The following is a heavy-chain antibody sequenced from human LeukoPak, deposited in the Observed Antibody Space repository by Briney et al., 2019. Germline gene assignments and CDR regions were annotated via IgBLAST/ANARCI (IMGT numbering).Heavy chain of an antibody. CDR3: ARDMPIVPFDY. D-gene: IGHD1-26*01. CDR1: GYTFTSYY. CDR2: INPSGGST. Sequence: ASVKVSCKASGYTFTSYYMHWVRQAPGQGLEWMGIINPSGGSTSYAQKFQGRVTTTRDTSTSTVYMELSSLRSEDTAVYYCARDMPIVPFDYWGQGTLVTVSS. J-gene: IGHJ4*02. V-gene: IGHV1-46*01.